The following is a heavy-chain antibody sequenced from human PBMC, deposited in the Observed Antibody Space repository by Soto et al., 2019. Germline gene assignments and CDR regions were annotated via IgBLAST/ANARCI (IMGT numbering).Heavy chain of an antibody. CDR1: GYGFTNSW. J-gene: IGHJ4*02. CDR2: IFPGDSDT. CDR3: ARPENWDYPYYFDY. Sequence: GESLKISCKVSGYGFTNSWIGWVRQKPGKGLEWMGMIFPGDSDTRYSPSFQGRVSVSADKSISTAYLQWSSLKASDTAMYYCARPENWDYPYYFDYWGQGTLVTVSS. D-gene: IGHD1-7*01. V-gene: IGHV5-51*01.